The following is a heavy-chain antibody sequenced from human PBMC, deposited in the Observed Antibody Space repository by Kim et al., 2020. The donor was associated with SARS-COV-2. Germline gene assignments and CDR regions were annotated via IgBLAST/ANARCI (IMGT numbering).Heavy chain of an antibody. D-gene: IGHD3-10*01. J-gene: IGHJ5*02. V-gene: IGHV3-33*01. Sequence: YAYSRKGRFTISKDNSKNKLYLQMNSQRAEDTALYYCARDNRVRGRWFDPWGQGTLVTVSS. CDR3: ARDNRVRGRWFDP.